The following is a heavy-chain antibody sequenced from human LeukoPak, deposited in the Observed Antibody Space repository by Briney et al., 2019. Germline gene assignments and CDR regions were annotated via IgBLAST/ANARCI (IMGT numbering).Heavy chain of an antibody. CDR2: IKQDGSER. J-gene: IGHJ4*02. Sequence: PGGSLRLSCAASGFTFSSYSMNWVRQAPGKGPEWVASIKQDGSERYYVHSVRGRFTISRDNAKNALYLQMNSLRAEDTAVYYCARDGGHSTDLDYWGQGILVTVSS. V-gene: IGHV3-7*01. CDR3: ARDGGHSTDLDY. D-gene: IGHD2-8*02. CDR1: GFTFSSYS.